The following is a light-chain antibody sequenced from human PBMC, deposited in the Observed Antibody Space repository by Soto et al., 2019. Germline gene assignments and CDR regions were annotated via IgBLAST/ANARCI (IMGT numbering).Light chain of an antibody. CDR2: EVS. J-gene: IGLJ2*01. Sequence: QSALTQPPSASGSPGQSVTVSCTGTSSDIGDYNYVSWYQQHPGKAPKLMIYEVSKRPSGVPDRFSGSKSGNTASLTVSGLQADDEADYYCSLYVGNNNLVFGGGTKLT. CDR1: SSDIGDYNY. CDR3: SLYVGNNNLV. V-gene: IGLV2-8*01.